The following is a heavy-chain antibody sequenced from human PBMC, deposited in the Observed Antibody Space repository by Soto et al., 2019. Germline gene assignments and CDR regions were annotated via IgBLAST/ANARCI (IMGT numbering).Heavy chain of an antibody. V-gene: IGHV4-59*01. D-gene: IGHD3-9*01. CDR3: ARSPYDILTGYYLEAGAYYYYYGMDV. CDR1: GGSISSYY. CDR2: IYYSGST. J-gene: IGHJ6*02. Sequence: SETLSLTCTVSGGSISSYYWSWIRQPPGKGLEWIGYIYYSGSTNYNPSLKSRVTISVDTSKNQFSLKLSSVTAADTAVYYCARSPYDILTGYYLEAGAYYYYYGMDVWGQGTTVTVSS.